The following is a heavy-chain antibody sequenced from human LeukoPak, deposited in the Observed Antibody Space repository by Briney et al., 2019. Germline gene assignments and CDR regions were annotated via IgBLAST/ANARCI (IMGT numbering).Heavy chain of an antibody. Sequence: GRSLRLSCAASGFTFSSYAMHWVRQAPGKGLEWVAVISYDGSNKYYADSVKGRFTISRDNSKNTLYLQMNSLRAEDTAVYYCARDLKHIVVVPAAIGFGYWGQGTLVTVSS. CDR1: GFTFSSYA. D-gene: IGHD2-2*01. V-gene: IGHV3-30*04. CDR3: ARDLKHIVVVPAAIGFGY. J-gene: IGHJ4*02. CDR2: ISYDGSNK.